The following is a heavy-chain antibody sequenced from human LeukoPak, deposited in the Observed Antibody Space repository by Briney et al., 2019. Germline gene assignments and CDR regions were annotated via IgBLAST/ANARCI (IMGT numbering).Heavy chain of an antibody. CDR3: AKDIAGDDSCDYHF. D-gene: IGHD3-22*01. J-gene: IGHJ4*02. CDR1: GFTFRVYD. V-gene: IGHV3-23*01. Sequence: PGGSLRLSRTHSGFTFRVYDLRWVAQAPEERLERGSSISANGGVTKFADFVKGRFTIFRDTSKNTLYLQMNSLTVEDTAVYYCAKDIAGDDSCDYHFWGQGTLVTVSS. CDR2: ISANGGVT.